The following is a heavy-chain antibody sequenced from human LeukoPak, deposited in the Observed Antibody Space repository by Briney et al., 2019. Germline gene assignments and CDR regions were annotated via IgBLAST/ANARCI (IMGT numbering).Heavy chain of an antibody. J-gene: IGHJ4*02. CDR2: ITSSGRTP. V-gene: IGHV3-23*01. D-gene: IGHD3-10*01. CDR1: GFTFNTHA. Sequence: PWGSLRLSCEASGFTFNTHAMSWVRQAPGKGLEWVASITSSGRTPYYTDSVKGRFTISRDNSKNTLYLQMNSLRGEDTAVYYCAKDRPNFYETSGSYYKIKGDFWGQGSLVTVSS. CDR3: AKDRPNFYETSGSYYKIKGDF.